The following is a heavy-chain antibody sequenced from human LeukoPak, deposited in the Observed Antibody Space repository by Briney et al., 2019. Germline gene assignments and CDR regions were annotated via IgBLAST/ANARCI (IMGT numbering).Heavy chain of an antibody. CDR2: VSYDGSNK. CDR3: AKDKIAAAGTFDY. V-gene: IGHV3-30*18. Sequence: PGGSLRLSCAASGFTFSSYGMHWVRQAPGKGLEWVAVVSYDGSNKYCADSVKGRFTISRDNSKNTLYLQMNSLRAEDTAVYYCAKDKIAAAGTFDYWGQGTLVTVSS. D-gene: IGHD6-13*01. CDR1: GFTFSSYG. J-gene: IGHJ4*02.